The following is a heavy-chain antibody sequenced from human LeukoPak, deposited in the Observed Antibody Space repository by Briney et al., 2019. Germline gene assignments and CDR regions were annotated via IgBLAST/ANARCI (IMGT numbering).Heavy chain of an antibody. CDR3: ASYCSTSCYTDAFDI. CDR1: GGSISSGGYY. D-gene: IGHD2-2*02. CDR2: IYHSGST. J-gene: IGHJ3*02. V-gene: IGHV4-30-2*01. Sequence: SETLSLTCTVSGGSISSGGYYWSWIRQPPGKGLEWIGYIYHSGSTYYNPSPKSRVTISVDRSKNQFSLKLSSVTAADTAVYYCASYCSTSCYTDAFDIWGQGTMVTVSS.